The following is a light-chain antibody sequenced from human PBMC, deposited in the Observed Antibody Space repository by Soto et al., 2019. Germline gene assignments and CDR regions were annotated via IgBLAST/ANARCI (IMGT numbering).Light chain of an antibody. CDR1: QSVSSSY. V-gene: IGKV3-20*01. J-gene: IGKJ1*01. CDR2: GAS. Sequence: EIVLTQSPGTLSLSPGERATLSCRASQSVSSSYLARYQQKPGQAPRLLIYGASSRATGIPDRFSGSGSGTDFTLTISRLEPEDFAVYYCQQYGSSPPTFGQGTRWIS. CDR3: QQYGSSPPT.